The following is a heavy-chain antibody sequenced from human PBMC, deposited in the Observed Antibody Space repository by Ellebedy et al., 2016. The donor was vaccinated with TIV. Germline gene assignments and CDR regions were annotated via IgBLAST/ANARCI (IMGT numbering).Heavy chain of an antibody. CDR1: GGSINIKNYY. V-gene: IGHV4-39*01. Sequence: SETLSLXXSVSGGSINIKNYYWGWIRQPPGKGLDWIGAISNTGTTHYNESLKSRVTLSVDTSKNQFSLKLTSVTATDTAVYYCARHGQFDYWGQGTLVTVSS. CDR2: ISNTGTT. J-gene: IGHJ4*02. CDR3: ARHGQFDY.